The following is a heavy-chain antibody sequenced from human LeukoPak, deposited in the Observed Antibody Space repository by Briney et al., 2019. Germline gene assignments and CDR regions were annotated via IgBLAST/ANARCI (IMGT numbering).Heavy chain of an antibody. V-gene: IGHV4-59*01. J-gene: IGHJ4*02. Sequence: PSETLSLTCTVSGGSISNYYWSWIRQPPGKGLECIGYIYYSGRTNYNPSLKSRVTISVDTSKNQFSLRLSSVTAADTAVYYCARNPYLGFDYWGQGTLVTVSS. CDR3: ARNPYLGFDY. D-gene: IGHD2/OR15-2a*01. CDR1: GGSISNYY. CDR2: IYYSGRT.